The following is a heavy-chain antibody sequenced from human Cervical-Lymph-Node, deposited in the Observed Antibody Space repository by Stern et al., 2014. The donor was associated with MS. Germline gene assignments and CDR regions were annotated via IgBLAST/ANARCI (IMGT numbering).Heavy chain of an antibody. V-gene: IGHV1-69*01. CDR3: ARERSIHYPAFAP. D-gene: IGHD3-10*01. Sequence: QVQLVESGAEVKKPGSSVRVSCKASGGSFKSYAFNWLRQAPGQGLEGVGDSVPMFAKANYAQKFQGRVTVTADESTNTVYMELSFLTSEDTAVYYCARERSIHYPAFAPWGQGTLVTVSS. CDR1: GGSFKSYA. CDR2: SVPMFAKA. J-gene: IGHJ5*02.